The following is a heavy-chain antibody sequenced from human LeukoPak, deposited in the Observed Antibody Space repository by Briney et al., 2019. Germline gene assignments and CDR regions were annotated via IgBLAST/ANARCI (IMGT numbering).Heavy chain of an antibody. CDR3: ARVQGHPPNGLDI. V-gene: IGHV3-30*03. CDR2: ISYDGSNK. CDR1: GFTFSSYG. Sequence: GGSLRLSCAASGFTFSSYGMHWVRQAPVKGLEWVAVISYDGSNKYYADSVKGRFTISRDNSKNTLYLQMSSLRVEDTAVYYCARVQGHPPNGLDIGGQGTMVTVSS. J-gene: IGHJ3*02. D-gene: IGHD2-8*01.